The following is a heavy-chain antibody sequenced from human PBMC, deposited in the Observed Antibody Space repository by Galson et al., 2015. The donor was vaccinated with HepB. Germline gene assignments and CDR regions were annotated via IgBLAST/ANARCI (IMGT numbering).Heavy chain of an antibody. CDR2: IKENGGES. Sequence: SLRLSCAASGFTFSNYWMNWVRQAPGKGLEWVAIIKENGGESYYVDSVKGRFTISRDNAKSSLYLQMNSLRAEDTAVYYCARGGGWFPDYWGQGTLVTVSS. V-gene: IGHV3-7*03. J-gene: IGHJ4*02. CDR3: ARGGGWFPDY. CDR1: GFTFSNYW. D-gene: IGHD6-19*01.